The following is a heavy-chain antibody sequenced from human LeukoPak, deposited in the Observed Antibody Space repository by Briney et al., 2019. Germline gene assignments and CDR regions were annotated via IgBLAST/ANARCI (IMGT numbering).Heavy chain of an antibody. CDR2: ISGDTSTI. V-gene: IGHV3-48*04. Sequence: TGGSLRLSCAASGFTFSGFAMSWVRRTPGKGLKWVSYISGDTSTIYYADSVKGRFTISSDDPKNSLYLHMNSLRAEDTAVYYCVRGTAASGLGYWGQGTLVTVSS. D-gene: IGHD6-13*01. CDR1: GFTFSGFA. J-gene: IGHJ4*02. CDR3: VRGTAASGLGY.